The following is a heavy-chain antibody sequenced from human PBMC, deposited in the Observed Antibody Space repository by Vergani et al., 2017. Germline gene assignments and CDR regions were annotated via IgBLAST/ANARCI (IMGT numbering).Heavy chain of an antibody. V-gene: IGHV3-23*04. CDR2: ISGSGGST. CDR3: AKWVYSSAYYCDY. D-gene: IGHD6-6*01. CDR1: GFTFSSYA. Sequence: EVQLVESGGGLVQPGGSLRLSCAASGFTFSSYAMSWVRQAPGKGLEWVSAISGSGGSTYYADSVKGRFTSSRDNSKNTLYLQMNSLRAADTAVYCCAKWVYSSAYYCDYWGQATLVTVSS. J-gene: IGHJ4*02.